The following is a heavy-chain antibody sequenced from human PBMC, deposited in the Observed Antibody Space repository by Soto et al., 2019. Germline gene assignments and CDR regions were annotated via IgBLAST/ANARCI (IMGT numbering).Heavy chain of an antibody. V-gene: IGHV1-3*01. CDR1: GYTFTSYA. CDR2: INPGNGNT. D-gene: IGHD1-26*01. CDR3: ARGERGDYYYYYYYMDV. J-gene: IGHJ6*03. Sequence: QVQLVQSGAEVKKPGASVKVSCKTSGYTFTSYAMHWVRQAPGQRLEWMGWINPGNGNTRCSQRSQGRVAITRDTSASTAYMELSSLTSEDTDVYYCARGERGDYYYYYYYMDVWGKGTTVTVPS.